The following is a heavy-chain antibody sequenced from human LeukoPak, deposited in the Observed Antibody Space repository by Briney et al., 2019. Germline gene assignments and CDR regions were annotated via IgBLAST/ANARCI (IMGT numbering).Heavy chain of an antibody. D-gene: IGHD2-15*01. J-gene: IGHJ6*02. V-gene: IGHV3-73*01. CDR1: GFTFSGSA. Sequence: GGSLRLSCAASGFTFSGSAMHWVRQASGKGLEWVGRIRSRANSYVTAYSAAVTGRFIISRDDSSDTAYLKMNSLTTEDTAVYYCTRHSDTYCSRANCYVDNFYGLDVWGQGTRVTVSS. CDR2: IRSRANSYVT. CDR3: TRHSDTYCSRANCYVDNFYGLDV.